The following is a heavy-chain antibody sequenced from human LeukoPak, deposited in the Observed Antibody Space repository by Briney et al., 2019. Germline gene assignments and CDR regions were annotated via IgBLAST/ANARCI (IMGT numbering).Heavy chain of an antibody. V-gene: IGHV3-23*01. CDR1: GFTFSSYV. CDR3: ATRGTRGVFDY. J-gene: IGHJ4*02. Sequence: PGGSLRLSCGASGFTFSSYVMGWVRQAPGKGLEWVSVISGSGDATFYADCVKGRFTISRDNSKNTLSLQMDSLSAEDTAIYFCATRGTRGVFDYWGQGTLVTVSS. CDR2: ISGSGDAT. D-gene: IGHD3-16*01.